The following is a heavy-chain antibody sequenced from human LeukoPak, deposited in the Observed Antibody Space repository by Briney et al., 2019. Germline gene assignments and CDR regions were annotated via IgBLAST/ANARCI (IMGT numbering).Heavy chain of an antibody. CDR1: GYSFTSYW. V-gene: IGHV5-51*01. D-gene: IGHD2-15*01. Sequence: GESLKISCKGSGYSFTSYWIGWVRQMPGKGLEWMGIIYPGDSDTRYSPSFQGQVTISAGKSISTAYLQWSSLKASDTAMYYCASGYCSGGSCFYDAFDIWGQGTMVTVSS. CDR2: IYPGDSDT. J-gene: IGHJ3*02. CDR3: ASGYCSGGSCFYDAFDI.